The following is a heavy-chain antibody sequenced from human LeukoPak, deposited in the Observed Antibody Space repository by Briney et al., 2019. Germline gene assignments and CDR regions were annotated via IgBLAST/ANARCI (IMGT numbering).Heavy chain of an antibody. CDR3: AKGGGDFWSGYLYDYFDY. CDR2: ISGSGGST. D-gene: IGHD3-3*01. J-gene: IGHJ4*02. Sequence: PGGTLRLSCAASGFTFSSYGMSWVRQAPGKGLEWVSAISGSGGSTYYADSVKGRFTISRDNSKNTLYLQMNSLRAEDTAVYYCAKGGGDFWSGYLYDYFDYWGQGTLVTVSS. CDR1: GFTFSSYG. V-gene: IGHV3-23*01.